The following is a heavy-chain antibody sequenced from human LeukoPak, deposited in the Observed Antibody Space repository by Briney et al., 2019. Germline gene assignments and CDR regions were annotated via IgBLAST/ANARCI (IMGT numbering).Heavy chain of an antibody. CDR3: ARDRYYYDSSGWFYFDY. V-gene: IGHV3-33*01. CDR1: GFTSSSYG. D-gene: IGHD3-22*01. J-gene: IGHJ4*02. CDR2: IWYDGSNK. Sequence: GRSLRLSCAASGFTSSSYGMHWVRQAPGKGLEWVAVIWYDGSNKYYADSVKGRFTISRDNSKNTLYLQMNSLRAEDTAVYYCARDRYYYDSSGWFYFDYWGQGTLVTVSS.